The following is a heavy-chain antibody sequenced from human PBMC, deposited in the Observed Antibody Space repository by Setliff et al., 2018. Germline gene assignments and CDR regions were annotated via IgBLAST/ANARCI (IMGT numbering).Heavy chain of an antibody. CDR2: IPDDGSNE. CDR3: ARDQFRKSGGLYS. D-gene: IGHD2-15*01. V-gene: IGHV3-30*03. J-gene: IGHJ5*02. CDR1: GFSVSTFS. Sequence: GGSLRLSCAASGFSVSTFSMHWVRQTPVKGLEWVATIPDDGSNEFYADSVKGRFTIFRDNSKNTLYLQMSSLRPDDTAMYYCARDQFRKSGGLYSWGQGTLVTVSS.